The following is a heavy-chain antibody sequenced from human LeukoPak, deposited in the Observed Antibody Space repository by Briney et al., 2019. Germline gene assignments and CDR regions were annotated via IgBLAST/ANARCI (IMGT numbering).Heavy chain of an antibody. Sequence: PGGSQRLSCAASGFTFSSYAMSWVRQPPGKGLECVSSISGSGGSTYHADSVRGRFTISRDNAKNTLFLQMDSLRAEDTAVYYCARAVNTVYAVHDYWGQGTLVTVSS. J-gene: IGHJ4*02. CDR3: ARAVNTVYAVHDY. CDR1: GFTFSSYA. CDR2: ISGSGGST. D-gene: IGHD2/OR15-2a*01. V-gene: IGHV3-23*01.